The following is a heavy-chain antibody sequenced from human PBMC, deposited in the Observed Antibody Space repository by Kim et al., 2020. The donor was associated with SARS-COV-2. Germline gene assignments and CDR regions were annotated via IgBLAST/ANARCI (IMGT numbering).Heavy chain of an antibody. CDR2: SSSYT. Sequence: SSSYTNSEDPVKGRFTISRDNAKNSLYLQMNSLRAEDTAVYYCATNTLVGWGQGTLVTVSS. V-gene: IGHV3-11*03. J-gene: IGHJ4*02. CDR3: ATNTLVG. D-gene: IGHD2-8*02.